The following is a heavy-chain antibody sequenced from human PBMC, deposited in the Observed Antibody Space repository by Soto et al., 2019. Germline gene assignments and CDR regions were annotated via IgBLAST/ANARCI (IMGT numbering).Heavy chain of an antibody. CDR2: INPGGGST. J-gene: IGHJ3*02. CDR1: GYTFTSYY. Sequence: ASVKVSCKASGYTFTSYYMHWVRQAPGQGLEWMGIINPGGGSTSYAQKFQGRVTMTTDTSTSTAYMELRSLRSDDTAVYYCARKRLEPGLDSFDIWGQGTMVTVSS. D-gene: IGHD1-1*01. CDR3: ARKRLEPGLDSFDI. V-gene: IGHV1-46*01.